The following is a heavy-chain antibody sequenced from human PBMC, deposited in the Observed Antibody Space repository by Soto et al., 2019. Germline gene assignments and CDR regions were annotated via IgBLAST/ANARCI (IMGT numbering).Heavy chain of an antibody. V-gene: IGHV3-48*02. CDR2: ISSISSTI. CDR3: ARAAAGIAAAGIRYDY. D-gene: IGHD6-13*01. CDR1: GFTFSSYS. Sequence: GGSLRLSCAASGFTFSSYSMNWVRQAPGKGLEWVSYISSISSTIYYADSVKGRFTISRDNAKNSLYLQMNSLRDEDTAVYYCARAAAGIAAAGIRYDYWGQGTLVTVSS. J-gene: IGHJ4*02.